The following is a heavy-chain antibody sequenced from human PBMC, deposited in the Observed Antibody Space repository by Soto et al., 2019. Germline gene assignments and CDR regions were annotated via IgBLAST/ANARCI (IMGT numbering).Heavy chain of an antibody. D-gene: IGHD3-16*01. J-gene: IGHJ6*02. CDR3: AMVDVYVTPSPQDV. Sequence: QVQLVKSRAEVKNPGASVKVSCKASGYSFTIYGIAWARQAPGQGLEWMGWINTYNGNTNYAQNLQGRVTLTTDTSTSTAYMELTSLRSNDTAIYYCAMVDVYVTPSPQDVWGQGTTVIVSS. CDR2: INTYNGNT. CDR1: GYSFTIYG. V-gene: IGHV1-18*01.